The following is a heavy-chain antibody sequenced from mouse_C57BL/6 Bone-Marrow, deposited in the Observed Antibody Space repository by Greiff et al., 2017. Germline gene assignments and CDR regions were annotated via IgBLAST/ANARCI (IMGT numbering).Heavy chain of an antibody. CDR3: ARGGNYGGYYFDY. CDR1: GYTFTTYP. J-gene: IGHJ2*01. Sequence: VQVVESGAELVKPGASLKMSCKASGYTFTTYPIEWMQQNHGKSLEWIGNFHPYNDDTKYNEKFKGKATLTVEKSSSTVYLELSRLTSDDSAVYYCARGGNYGGYYFDYWGQGTTLTVSS. V-gene: IGHV1-47*01. CDR2: FHPYNDDT. D-gene: IGHD2-1*01.